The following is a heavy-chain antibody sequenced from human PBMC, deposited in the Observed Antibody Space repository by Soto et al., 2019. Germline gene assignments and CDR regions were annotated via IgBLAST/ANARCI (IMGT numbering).Heavy chain of an antibody. CDR1: GGTFKNYG. CDR3: AGEVGGTGFHF. Sequence: QVQLVQSGAEVKKPGSSVKISCRASGGTFKNYGFSWVRQAPGQGLEWMGGFIPMFGVADYGQVFQGRFTISADESTSTVHMELTSLKAEDTAVYFCAGEVGGTGFHFGGQGPLVTVSS. V-gene: IGHV1-69*12. J-gene: IGHJ4*02. D-gene: IGHD3-9*01. CDR2: FIPMFGVA.